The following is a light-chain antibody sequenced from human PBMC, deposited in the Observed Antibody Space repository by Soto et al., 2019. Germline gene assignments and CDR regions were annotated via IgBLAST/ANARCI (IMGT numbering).Light chain of an antibody. CDR3: SSYTSSSNLI. J-gene: IGLJ2*01. CDR2: DVN. CDR1: SRDVGNYNY. V-gene: IGLV2-14*03. Sequence: QSVLTQPASVSGSLGQSITISCTGTSRDVGNYNYASWYQHHTGRAPKLVIYDVNNRPAGISNRFSGSKSDNTASLIIFGLQAEDEADYYCSSYTSSSNLIFGGGTKVTVL.